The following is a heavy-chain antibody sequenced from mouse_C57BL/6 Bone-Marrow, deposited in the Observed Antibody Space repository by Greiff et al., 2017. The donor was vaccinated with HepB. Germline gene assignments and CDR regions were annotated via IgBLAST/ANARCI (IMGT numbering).Heavy chain of an antibody. CDR2: INPSSGYT. J-gene: IGHJ1*03. V-gene: IGHV1-4*01. D-gene: IGHD1-1*01. Sequence: PGQGLEWIGYINPSSGYTKYNQKFKDKATLTADKSSSTAYMQLSSLTSEDSAVYYCARSGFYYGSSYWYFDVWGTGTTVTVSS. CDR3: ARSGFYYGSSYWYFDV.